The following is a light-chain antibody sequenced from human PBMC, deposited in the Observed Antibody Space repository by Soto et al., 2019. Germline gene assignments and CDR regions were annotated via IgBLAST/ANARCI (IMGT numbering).Light chain of an antibody. CDR1: QGISSY. V-gene: IGKV1-9*01. J-gene: IGKJ4*01. Sequence: EIQLTQSPSFLSASVGDRVTITCRASQGISSYLAWYQQKPGKAPKLLIYAASTLQSGVPSRFSGSGSGTEFTLTISSLQTEYFATYYCQQLNSYPLTFGGGTKVEIK. CDR3: QQLNSYPLT. CDR2: AAS.